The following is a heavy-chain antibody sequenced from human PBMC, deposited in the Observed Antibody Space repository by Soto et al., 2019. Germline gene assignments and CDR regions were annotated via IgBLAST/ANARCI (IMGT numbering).Heavy chain of an antibody. Sequence: QVQLQESGPGLVKPSETLSLTCTVSGGSISSYYWSWIRQSPGKGLEWIGYIYYSGRTNYNPSLKRRVTISVDTSKNQFSLKLSSVTAADTAVYYCARASSGHYYFDYWGQGTLVTVSS. CDR3: ARASSGHYYFDY. CDR2: IYYSGRT. D-gene: IGHD3-22*01. J-gene: IGHJ4*02. V-gene: IGHV4-59*01. CDR1: GGSISSYY.